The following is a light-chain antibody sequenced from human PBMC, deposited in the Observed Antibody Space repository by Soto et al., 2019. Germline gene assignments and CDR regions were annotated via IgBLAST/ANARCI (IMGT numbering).Light chain of an antibody. Sequence: HSALTQPPSASGSPGQSVTISCTGTSSDVGGYNYISWYQQHPGKAPKLMIYEVSKRPSGVPDRFSGSKSGNTASLTVSGLQAEDEADYFCSSYAGSSHYVFGTGTKVTVL. J-gene: IGLJ1*01. CDR1: SSDVGGYNY. CDR2: EVS. CDR3: SSYAGSSHYV. V-gene: IGLV2-8*01.